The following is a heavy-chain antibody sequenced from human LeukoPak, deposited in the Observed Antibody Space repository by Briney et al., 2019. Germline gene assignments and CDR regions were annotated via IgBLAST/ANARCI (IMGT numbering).Heavy chain of an antibody. V-gene: IGHV1-2*02. Sequence: HWVRQAPGQGLEWMGWIDPNTGDTNYAQKFQGRVTMTRDTSFSTAYMDLSTLTSDDTAVYYCARSNYGGQGAGDNWFDPWGQGTLVTVSS. D-gene: IGHD4-23*01. J-gene: IGHJ5*02. CDR3: ARSNYGGQGAGDNWFDP. CDR2: IDPNTGDT.